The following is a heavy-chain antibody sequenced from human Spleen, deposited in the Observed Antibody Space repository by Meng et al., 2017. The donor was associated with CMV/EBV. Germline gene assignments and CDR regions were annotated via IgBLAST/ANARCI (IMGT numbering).Heavy chain of an antibody. V-gene: IGHV1-69*05. Sequence: ASGGNISSYGFSWMQGGRGQGLEWMRRVIPIFGTANYAQKFQGKVTITTDGSTSTAYMELSSLRSEDTAVYYCALYSSGYYGLGYWGQGTLVTVSS. D-gene: IGHD3-22*01. J-gene: IGHJ4*02. CDR2: VIPIFGTA. CDR3: ALYSSGYYGLGY. CDR1: GGNISSYG.